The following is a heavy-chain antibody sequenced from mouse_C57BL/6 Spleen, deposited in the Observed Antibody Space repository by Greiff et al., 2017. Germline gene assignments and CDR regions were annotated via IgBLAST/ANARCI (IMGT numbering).Heavy chain of an antibody. V-gene: IGHV10-3*01. Sequence: DVMLVESGGGLVQPKGSLKLSCAASGFTFNTYAMHWVRQAPGKGLEWVARIRSKSSNDATYYADSVKDRLTIARDDSQSMLYLQMNNLQTEDTAMYYCGRLYYSHAMDYWGQGTSVTVSS. J-gene: IGHJ4*01. D-gene: IGHD2-12*01. CDR1: GFTFNTYA. CDR3: GRLYYSHAMDY. CDR2: IRSKSSNDAT.